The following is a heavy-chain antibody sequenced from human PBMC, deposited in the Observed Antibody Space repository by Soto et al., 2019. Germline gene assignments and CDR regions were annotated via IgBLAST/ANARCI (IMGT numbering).Heavy chain of an antibody. CDR2: IIPIFGTA. CDR1: GGTFSSYA. V-gene: IGHV1-69*13. D-gene: IGHD3-10*01. Sequence: SVKVSCKASGGTFSSYAISSVRQAPGQGLEWMGGIIPIFGTANYAQKFQGRVTITADESTSTAYMELSSLRSEDTAVYYCARDKNQRASVCYYFCRYYCDGMAFWGRRSSVTGSS. J-gene: IGHJ6*02. CDR3: ARDKNQRASVCYYFCRYYCDGMAF.